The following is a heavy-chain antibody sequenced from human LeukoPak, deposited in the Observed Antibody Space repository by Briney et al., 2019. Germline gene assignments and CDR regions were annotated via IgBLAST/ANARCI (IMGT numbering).Heavy chain of an antibody. V-gene: IGHV4-59*08. CDR1: GGSISSYY. D-gene: IGHD5-18*01. J-gene: IGHJ4*02. Sequence: SETLSLTCTVSGGSISSYYWSWIRQPPGKGLEWIGNIYYNGITNYSPSLESRVTISVYTSKNQFSLKLTSVTAADTAVYYCARGARGYSYGPTLDFWGQGTLVTVSS. CDR2: IYYNGIT. CDR3: ARGARGYSYGPTLDF.